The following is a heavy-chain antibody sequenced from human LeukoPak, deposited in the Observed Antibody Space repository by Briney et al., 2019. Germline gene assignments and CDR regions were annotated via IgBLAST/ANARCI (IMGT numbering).Heavy chain of an antibody. D-gene: IGHD6-13*01. V-gene: IGHV4-34*01. CDR2: INHSGST. CDR1: GGSFSGYY. CDR3: ASLAAAGTGYYFDY. Sequence: SETLSLTCAVYGGSFSGYYWSWIRQPPGKGLEWIGEINHSGSTNYNPSLKSRVTISVDTSKNQFSLKLSSVTAADTAVYFCASLAAAGTGYYFDYWGQGTLVTVSS. J-gene: IGHJ4*02.